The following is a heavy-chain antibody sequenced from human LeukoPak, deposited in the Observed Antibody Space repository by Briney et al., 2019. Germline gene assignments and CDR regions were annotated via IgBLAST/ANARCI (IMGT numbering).Heavy chain of an antibody. D-gene: IGHD2-21*02. V-gene: IGHV4-59*08. J-gene: IGHJ4*02. CDR2: IYYSGST. CDR3: AGLAYCGGDCYPPNHYYFDY. Sequence: SETLSLTCTVSGGSISSYYWSWIRQPPGKGLEWIGYIYYSGSTNYNPSLKSRVTISVDTSKNQFSLKLSSVTAADTAVYYCAGLAYCGGDCYPPNHYYFDYWGQGTLVTVSS. CDR1: GGSISSYY.